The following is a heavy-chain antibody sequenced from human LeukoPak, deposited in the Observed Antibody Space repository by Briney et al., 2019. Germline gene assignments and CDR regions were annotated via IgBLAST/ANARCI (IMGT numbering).Heavy chain of an antibody. V-gene: IGHV3-7*03. CDR3: ARGTYSSSWGDFFDY. J-gene: IGHJ4*02. CDR2: IKQDESEK. Sequence: GGSLRLSCAASGFTFSSYWMSWVRQAPGKGLEWVANIKQDESEKYYVDSVKGRFTISRDNAKNSLYLQMNSLRAEDTAVYYCARGTYSSSWGDFFDYWGQGTLVTVSS. CDR1: GFTFSSYW. D-gene: IGHD6-13*01.